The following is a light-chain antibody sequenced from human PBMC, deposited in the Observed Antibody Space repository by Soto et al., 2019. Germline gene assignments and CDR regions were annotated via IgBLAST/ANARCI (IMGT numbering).Light chain of an antibody. CDR3: CSYAGSFKWV. CDR2: DVN. Sequence: QSVLTQPRSVSGSPGQSVTISCTGTSSDVSGYDHVSWYQHYPGKVPKLMIYDVNRRPSGVPDRFSGSKSDNTASLTISGLQVEDEADYHCCSYAGSFKWVFGGGTKLTVL. J-gene: IGLJ3*02. CDR1: SSDVSGYDH. V-gene: IGLV2-11*01.